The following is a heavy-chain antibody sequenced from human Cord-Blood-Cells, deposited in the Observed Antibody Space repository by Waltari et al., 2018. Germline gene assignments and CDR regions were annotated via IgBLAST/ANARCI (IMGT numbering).Heavy chain of an antibody. CDR3: ARAGQKQLLFAFDI. D-gene: IGHD2-2*01. CDR2: INPTSGGT. CDR1: GYTFTGYY. Sequence: QVQLVQSGAEVKKPGASVKVSCKASGYTFTGYYMHWVRQAPGQGLEWMGWINPTSGGTNYAQKVQGRVTMTRDTSISTAYMELSRLRSDDTAVYYCARAGQKQLLFAFDIWGQGTMVTVSS. V-gene: IGHV1-2*02. J-gene: IGHJ3*02.